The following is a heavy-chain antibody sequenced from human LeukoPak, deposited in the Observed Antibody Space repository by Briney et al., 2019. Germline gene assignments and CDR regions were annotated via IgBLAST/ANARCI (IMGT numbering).Heavy chain of an antibody. CDR2: IYYSGST. CDR1: GGSISSSSYY. CDR3: ARDPPDMTTVTTAFDY. V-gene: IGHV4-39*07. Sequence: PSETLSLTCTVSGGSISSSSYYWGWIRQPPGKGLEWIGSIYYSGSTYYNPSLKSRVTISVDTSKNQFSLKLSSVTAADTAVYYCARDPPDMTTVTTAFDYWGQGTLVTVSS. D-gene: IGHD4-17*01. J-gene: IGHJ4*02.